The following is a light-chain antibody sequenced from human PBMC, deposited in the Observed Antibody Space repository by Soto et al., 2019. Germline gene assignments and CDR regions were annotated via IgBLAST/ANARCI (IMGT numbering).Light chain of an antibody. Sequence: EIVMTQSPATLSVSPGERATLSCRASQSLSGNLAWYQQKPGQAHRLLIYGASARATDIPARFSGSGSGTEFTLAISSVQSEDFAVYYCQQYINWPLTFGGGNKVEIK. CDR3: QQYINWPLT. V-gene: IGKV3-15*01. J-gene: IGKJ4*01. CDR1: QSLSGN. CDR2: GAS.